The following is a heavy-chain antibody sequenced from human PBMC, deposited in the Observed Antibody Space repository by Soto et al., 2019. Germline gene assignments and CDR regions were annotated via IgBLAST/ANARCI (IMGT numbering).Heavy chain of an antibody. CDR2: VFRSGET. CDR3: ARSTMIGPARRLDS. CDR1: GFSVSSNDW. D-gene: IGHD3-10*02. Sequence: QVQLQESGPGLVKPSGTLSLICSVSGFSVSSNDWWTWVRQPPGKGLEWIGEVFRSGETNSNPSLKSRGTMSVDMSKNHFSLTLNSVTAADTGIYYCARSTMIGPARRLDSWGPGTLVTVSA. J-gene: IGHJ5*01. V-gene: IGHV4-4*02.